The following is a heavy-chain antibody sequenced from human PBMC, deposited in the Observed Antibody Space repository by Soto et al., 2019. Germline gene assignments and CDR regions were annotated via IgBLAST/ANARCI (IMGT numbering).Heavy chain of an antibody. V-gene: IGHV3-21*01. J-gene: IGHJ6*02. Sequence: GSLILSGAASGFTWSSYTMNWVGQAPWKWMEWVSSISSSSSYIYYADSVKGRVTISRDNAKNSLDLQMNRLRAEDTAVYYCARDLISGSYYNYYYGMDVWGQGTTVTVSS. CDR2: ISSSSSYI. CDR3: ARDLISGSYYNYYYGMDV. D-gene: IGHD1-26*01. CDR1: GFTWSSYT.